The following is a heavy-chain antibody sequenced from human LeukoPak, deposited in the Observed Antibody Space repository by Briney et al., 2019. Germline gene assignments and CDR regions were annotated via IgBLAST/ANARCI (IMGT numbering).Heavy chain of an antibody. V-gene: IGHV2-70*01. CDR3: ARVPYSSSWYSFDY. CDR1: GFSRSTSGMC. Sequence: SGPALVKPTQTLTLTCSFSGFSRSTSGMCVSWIRQPPGKALEWLALIDWDDDKYYSTSLKTRLTISKATSKNQVVLTMTNMEPVDTATYYCARVPYSSSWYSFDYWGQGSLVTVSS. CDR2: IDWDDDK. D-gene: IGHD6-13*01. J-gene: IGHJ4*02.